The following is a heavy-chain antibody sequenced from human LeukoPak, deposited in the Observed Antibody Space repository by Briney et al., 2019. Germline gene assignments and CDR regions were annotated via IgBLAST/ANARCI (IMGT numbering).Heavy chain of an antibody. Sequence: GGSLRLSCAASGFTFSSYAMHWVRQAPGKGLEWVAVISYDGSNKYYADSVKGRFTISRDNSKNTLYLQMNSLRVEDTAVYYCARVGFFGSSWATFDYWGQGTLVTVSS. J-gene: IGHJ4*02. V-gene: IGHV3-30-3*01. CDR1: GFTFSSYA. CDR2: ISYDGSNK. D-gene: IGHD6-13*01. CDR3: ARVGFFGSSWATFDY.